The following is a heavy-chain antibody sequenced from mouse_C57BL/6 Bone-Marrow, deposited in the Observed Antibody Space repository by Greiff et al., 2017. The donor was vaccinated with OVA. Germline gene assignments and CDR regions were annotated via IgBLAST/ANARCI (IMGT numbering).Heavy chain of an antibody. V-gene: IGHV14-4*01. J-gene: IGHJ3*01. CDR2: IDTENGDT. CDR3: TTGGWFAY. CDR1: GFNIKDDY. Sequence: VQLQQSGAELVRPGASVKLSCTASGFNIKDDYMHWVKQRPEQGLEWIGWIDTENGDTEYASKFQGKATITADTSSNTAYLQLSSLTSEDTAVYYCTTGGWFAYWGQGTLVTVSA.